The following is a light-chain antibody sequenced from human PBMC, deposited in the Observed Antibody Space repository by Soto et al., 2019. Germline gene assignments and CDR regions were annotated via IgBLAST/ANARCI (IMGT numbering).Light chain of an antibody. Sequence: DIQMTQSPSSVSASVGDRVTITCRESQGIRSWLAWYQQRPGKAPTLPISAASSLQSAVPSRFSGSGSGTDFSLTISSLHTDDFATYYCQQSDTLPATFGVETKVEIK. CDR1: QGIRSW. CDR3: QQSDTLPAT. J-gene: IGKJ4*01. V-gene: IGKV1D-12*01. CDR2: AAS.